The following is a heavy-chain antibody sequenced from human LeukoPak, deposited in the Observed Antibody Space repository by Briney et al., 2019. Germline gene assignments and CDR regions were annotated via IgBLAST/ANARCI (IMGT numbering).Heavy chain of an antibody. V-gene: IGHV1-18*01. J-gene: IGHJ4*02. CDR3: ASSLGHRGRNSYYFDY. D-gene: IGHD4-23*01. CDR2: ISAYNGNT. Sequence: ASVKVSCKASGYTFTSYGISWVRQAPGQGLEWMGWISAYNGNTNYAQKLQGRVTMTTDTSTSTAYMELRSLRSDDTAVYYCASSLGHRGRNSYYFDYWGQGTLVTVSS. CDR1: GYTFTSYG.